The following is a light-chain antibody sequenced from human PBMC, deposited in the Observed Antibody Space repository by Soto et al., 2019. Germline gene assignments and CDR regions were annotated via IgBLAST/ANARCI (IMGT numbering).Light chain of an antibody. V-gene: IGKV3-20*01. CDR2: GAS. J-gene: IGKJ1*01. Sequence: EIVLTQSPGSLSLSRGERATLSCRGSQSVSSSYLAWYQQKPGQAPRLLIYGASSRATGIPDRFSGSGSGTDFTLTISRLEPEDFAVYYCQQYDSSPRTFGQGTKVDI. CDR3: QQYDSSPRT. CDR1: QSVSSSY.